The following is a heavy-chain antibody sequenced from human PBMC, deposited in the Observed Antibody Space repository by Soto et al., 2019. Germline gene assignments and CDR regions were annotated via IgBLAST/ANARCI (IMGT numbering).Heavy chain of an antibody. Sequence: QVQLQESGPGLVKPSETLSLTCTVSGGSVSSGSYYWSWIRQPPGKGLEWIGYIYYSGSTNYNPSLKSRVTISVDTSKNQFSLKLSSVTAADTAVYYCARVVGEWLQLRGGFDYWGQGTLVTVSS. J-gene: IGHJ4*02. CDR3: ARVVGEWLQLRGGFDY. CDR1: GGSVSSGSYY. V-gene: IGHV4-61*01. D-gene: IGHD1-1*01. CDR2: IYYSGST.